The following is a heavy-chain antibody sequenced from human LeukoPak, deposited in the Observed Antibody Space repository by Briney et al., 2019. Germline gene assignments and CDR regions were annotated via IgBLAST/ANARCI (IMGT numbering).Heavy chain of an antibody. CDR1: GFTFSSYG. CDR3: ARGSPSGYDFDY. V-gene: IGHV3-33*01. CDR2: IWYDGNDK. J-gene: IGHJ4*02. D-gene: IGHD5-18*01. Sequence: GRSLRLSCAASGFTFSSYGMHWVRQAPRKGLEWVAHIWYDGNDKYYDDSVKGRFTISRDNSKNTLYLQMNSLRAEDTAVYYCARGSPSGYDFDYWGQGTLVTVSS.